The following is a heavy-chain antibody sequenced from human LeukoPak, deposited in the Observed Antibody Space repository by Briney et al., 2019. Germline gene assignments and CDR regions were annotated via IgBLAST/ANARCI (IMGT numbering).Heavy chain of an antibody. CDR1: GFTFSSYS. J-gene: IGHJ4*02. CDR3: EKDYAWAFDS. V-gene: IGHV3-48*02. Sequence: GGSLRLSCAASGFTFSSYSMNWVRQAPGKGLEWVSYISGGGGKMSYADSVKRRLTISRDNAKNSLYLQVNSLRDEDMAVYYCEKDYAWAFDSWGQGTLVTVSS. CDR2: ISGGGGKM. D-gene: IGHD2-2*01.